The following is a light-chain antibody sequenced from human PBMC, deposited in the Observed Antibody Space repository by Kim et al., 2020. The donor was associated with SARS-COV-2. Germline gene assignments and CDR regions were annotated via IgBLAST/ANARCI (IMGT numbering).Light chain of an antibody. Sequence: VSPGQTASITCSGDKLGDKYACWYQQKPGQSPVLVIYQDSKRPSGIPERFSGSNSGNTATLTISGTQAMDEADYYCQAWDSSLGVFGGGTQLTVL. CDR3: QAWDSSLGV. CDR2: QDS. V-gene: IGLV3-1*01. CDR1: KLGDKY. J-gene: IGLJ2*01.